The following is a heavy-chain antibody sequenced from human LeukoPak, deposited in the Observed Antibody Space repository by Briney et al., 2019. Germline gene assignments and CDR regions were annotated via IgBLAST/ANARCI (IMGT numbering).Heavy chain of an antibody. Sequence: PGGSLRLPCAASGFTFSSYGMHWVRQAPGKGLEWVAFIRYDGSNKYYADSVKGRFTISRDNSKNTLYLQMNSLRAEDTAVYYCAKDILVDYGSGRHPDGGGFDIWGQGTMVTVSS. CDR2: IRYDGSNK. CDR1: GFTFSSYG. J-gene: IGHJ3*02. D-gene: IGHD3-10*01. V-gene: IGHV3-30*02. CDR3: AKDILVDYGSGRHPDGGGFDI.